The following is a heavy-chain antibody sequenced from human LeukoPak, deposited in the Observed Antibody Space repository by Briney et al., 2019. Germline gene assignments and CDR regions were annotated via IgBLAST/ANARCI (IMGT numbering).Heavy chain of an antibody. CDR3: AKGRGKDGQNLFDY. J-gene: IGHJ4*02. V-gene: IGHV3-23*01. CDR2: ISDSGHST. D-gene: IGHD5-24*01. CDR1: EFTFSSYA. Sequence: GGSLRLSCADSEFTFSSYAMTWVRQAPGKGLEWVSGISDSGHSTYYADSVKGRFTISRDNSKNTLFLQIDNLRVDDTAVYYCAKGRGKDGQNLFDYWGQGTLITVSS.